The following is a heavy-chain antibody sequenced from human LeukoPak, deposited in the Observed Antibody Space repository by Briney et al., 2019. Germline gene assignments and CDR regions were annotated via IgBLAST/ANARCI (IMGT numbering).Heavy chain of an antibody. D-gene: IGHD3-16*02. CDR1: GGSISSYY. CDR2: IYYSGST. J-gene: IGHJ4*02. V-gene: IGHV4-59*01. CDR3: ARLDWESSPFDY. Sequence: SETLSLTCTVSGGSISSYYWSWIRQPPGKGLEWIGYIYYSGSTNYNPSLKSRVTISVDTSKNQFSLKLSSVTAADTAVYYCARLDWESSPFDYWGQGTLVTVSS.